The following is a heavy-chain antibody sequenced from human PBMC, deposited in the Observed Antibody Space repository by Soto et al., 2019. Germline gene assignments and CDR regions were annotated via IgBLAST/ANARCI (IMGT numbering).Heavy chain of an antibody. CDR2: IIPIFGTA. D-gene: IGHD2-2*01. Sequence: SVKVSCKASGGTFSSYAISWVRQAPGQGLEWMGGIIPIFGTANYAQKFQGRVTITADESTSTAYMELSSLRSEDTAVYYCARDGICSSTSCYWSYYYYGMDVWGQGTTVTVSS. CDR3: ARDGICSSTSCYWSYYYYGMDV. V-gene: IGHV1-69*13. J-gene: IGHJ6*02. CDR1: GGTFSSYA.